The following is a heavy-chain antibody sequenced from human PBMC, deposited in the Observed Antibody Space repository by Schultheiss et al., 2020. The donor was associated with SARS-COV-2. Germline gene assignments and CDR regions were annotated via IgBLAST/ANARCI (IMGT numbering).Heavy chain of an antibody. Sequence: GGSLRLSCAASGFMVTTNFMSWVRQAPGKGLEWVSVIYSGGTTYYGDSVKGRFTISRDNAKNSLFLQMNSLRAEDTAVYYCARGFYYYDSSGYSLDAFDFWGQGTMVTVSS. J-gene: IGHJ3*01. CDR2: IYSGGTT. CDR1: GFMVTTNF. CDR3: ARGFYYYDSSGYSLDAFDF. V-gene: IGHV3-53*01. D-gene: IGHD3-22*01.